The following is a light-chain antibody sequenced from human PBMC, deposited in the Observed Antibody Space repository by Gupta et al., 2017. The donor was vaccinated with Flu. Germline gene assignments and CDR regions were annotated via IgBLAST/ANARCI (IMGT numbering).Light chain of an antibody. CDR2: DAS. J-gene: IGKJ3*01. Sequence: MTQSPSSLSASVGDRVTITCQASQDISNYLNWYQQKPGKAPKLLIYDASNLETGVPSRFSGSGSGTDFTFTISSLQPEDIATYYCQQYDNLPFTFGPGTKVEIK. CDR1: QDISNY. V-gene: IGKV1-33*01. CDR3: QQYDNLPFT.